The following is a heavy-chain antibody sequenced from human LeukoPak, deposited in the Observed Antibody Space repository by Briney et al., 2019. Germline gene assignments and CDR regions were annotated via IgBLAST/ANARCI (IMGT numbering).Heavy chain of an antibody. CDR1: GFTFSRYD. V-gene: IGHV3-23*01. D-gene: IGHD3-10*01. Sequence: PGGSLRLSCTASGFTFSRYDVSWVRQAPGKGLEWVSGISDSAGTTYYADSVKGRFSISRDNSKNTLNLQMNSLRAEDTAVYYCAKSYYYGSGDYSLTAFDLWGQGTMVTVSS. CDR2: ISDSAGTT. CDR3: AKSYYYGSGDYSLTAFDL. J-gene: IGHJ3*01.